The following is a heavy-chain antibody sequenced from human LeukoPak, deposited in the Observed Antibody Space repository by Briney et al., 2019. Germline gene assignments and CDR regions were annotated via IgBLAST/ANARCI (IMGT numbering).Heavy chain of an antibody. J-gene: IGHJ4*02. CDR1: GGSFSGYY. D-gene: IGHD3-22*01. CDR3: ARVSSITMIVKYYFDY. Sequence: SETLSLTCAVYGGSFSGYYWSWIRQPPGKGLEWIGEINHSGSTNHNPSLKSRVTISVDTSKNQFSLKLSSVTAADTAVYYCARVSSITMIVKYYFDYWGQGTLVTVSS. V-gene: IGHV4-34*01. CDR2: INHSGST.